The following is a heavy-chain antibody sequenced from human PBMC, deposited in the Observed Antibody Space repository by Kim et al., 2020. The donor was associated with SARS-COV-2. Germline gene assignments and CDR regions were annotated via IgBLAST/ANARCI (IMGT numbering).Heavy chain of an antibody. D-gene: IGHD3-10*01. V-gene: IGHV1-69*04. Sequence: SVKVSCKASGGTFSSYAISWVRQAPGQGLEWMGRIIPILGIANYAQKFQGRVTITADKSTSTAYMELSSLRSEDTAVYYCARPSPSMVRGGGGWFDPWGQGALVTVSS. J-gene: IGHJ5*02. CDR2: IIPILGIA. CDR1: GGTFSSYA. CDR3: ARPSPSMVRGGGGWFDP.